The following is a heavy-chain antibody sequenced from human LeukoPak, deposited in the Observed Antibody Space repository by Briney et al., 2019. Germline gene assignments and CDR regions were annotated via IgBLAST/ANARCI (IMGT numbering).Heavy chain of an antibody. D-gene: IGHD1-26*01. CDR3: ARALLTSDAFDI. Sequence: GSSVKVSCKASGYTFTSYDINWVRQATGQGLEWMGWMNPNSGNTGYAQKFQGRVTITRNTSISTAYMELSSLRSEDTAVYYCARALLTSDAFDIWGQGTMVTVSS. J-gene: IGHJ3*02. CDR2: MNPNSGNT. V-gene: IGHV1-8*03. CDR1: GYTFTSYD.